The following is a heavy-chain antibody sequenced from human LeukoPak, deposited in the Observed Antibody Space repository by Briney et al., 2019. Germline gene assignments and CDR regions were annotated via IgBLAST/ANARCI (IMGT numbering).Heavy chain of an antibody. J-gene: IGHJ4*02. Sequence: GGSLRLSCAASGLTFSNYAMSWVRQSPGKGLEWVGRIKSKTDGGTTDFAALVKGRFTISRDDSKNTVYLQMNGLKNEDTAVYYCTTGTGGFTFGYWGQGTLVTVSS. V-gene: IGHV3-15*01. D-gene: IGHD1-26*01. CDR3: TTGTGGFTFGY. CDR2: IKSKTDGGTT. CDR1: GLTFSNYA.